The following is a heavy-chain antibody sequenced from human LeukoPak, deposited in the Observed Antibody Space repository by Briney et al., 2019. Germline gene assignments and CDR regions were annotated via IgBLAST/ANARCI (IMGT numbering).Heavy chain of an antibody. D-gene: IGHD6-19*01. J-gene: IGHJ4*02. V-gene: IGHV4-30-2*01. Sequence: PSQTLSLTCTVSGGSISSGGYYWSWIRQPPGKGLEWIGYIYHSGSTYYNPSLKSRVTISVDRSKNQFSLKLSSVTAADTAVYYCARDLVAVAGTEYYFDYWGQGTLVTVSS. CDR1: GGSISSGGYY. CDR2: IYHSGST. CDR3: ARDLVAVAGTEYYFDY.